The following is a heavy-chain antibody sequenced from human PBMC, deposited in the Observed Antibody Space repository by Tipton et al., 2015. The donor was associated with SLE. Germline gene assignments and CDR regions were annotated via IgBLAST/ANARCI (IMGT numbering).Heavy chain of an antibody. J-gene: IGHJ3*02. V-gene: IGHV4-4*07. CDR2: IYTSGRT. CDR3: ARELMVVRGLSRRDAFDI. CDR1: GGSISSYY. Sequence: TLSLTCIVSGGSISSYYWSWIRQPAGKGLEWIGRIYTSGRTNYNPSLKSRLTISVDTSKNHFSLNLSSVTAADTAVYYCARELMVVRGLSRRDAFDIWGQGAMVTVSS. D-gene: IGHD3-10*01.